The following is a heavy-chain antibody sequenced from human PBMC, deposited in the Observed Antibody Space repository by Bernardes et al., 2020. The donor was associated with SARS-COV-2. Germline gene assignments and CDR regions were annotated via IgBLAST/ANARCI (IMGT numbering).Heavy chain of an antibody. Sequence: GGSLRLSCAASGSTCSSYRMSWVRKAPGKGLEWVANIKGDGSQGSTVDSVRGRFAISRDNAKNLLYLQMDSLRAEDTAVYYCARIDDVTARDYWGQGTLVTVSS. CDR2: IKGDGSQG. CDR1: GSTCSSYR. CDR3: ARIDDVTARDY. V-gene: IGHV3-7*01. J-gene: IGHJ4*02. D-gene: IGHD2-21*02.